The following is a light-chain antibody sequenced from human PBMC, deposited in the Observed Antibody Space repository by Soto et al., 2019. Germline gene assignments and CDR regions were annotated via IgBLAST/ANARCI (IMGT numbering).Light chain of an antibody. CDR3: QQYGSSPLT. V-gene: IGKV3-20*01. CDR2: GAS. J-gene: IGKJ4*01. Sequence: EIVLTQSPGTLSLSPGERATLSCRASQTVSSNCLAWFQQKPGQAPRFVIYGASSRATGIPDRFSGSGSGTDFTLTINRLEPEDFAVYYCQQYGSSPLTFGGGTKVEIK. CDR1: QTVSSNC.